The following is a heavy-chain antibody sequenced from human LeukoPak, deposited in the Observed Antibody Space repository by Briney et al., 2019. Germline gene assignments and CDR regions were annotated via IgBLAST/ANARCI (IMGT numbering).Heavy chain of an antibody. CDR3: ANLVVVIALYDY. CDR2: ISSTSNYI. D-gene: IGHD2-21*01. V-gene: IGHV3-21*04. Sequence: GRSLRLSCAASGFTFSTYAISWVRQAPGKGLEWVSCISSTSNYIFYADSVRGRFTISRDNSKNTLYLQMNSLRAEDTAVYYCANLVVVIALYDYWGQGTLVTVSS. CDR1: GFTFSTYA. J-gene: IGHJ4*02.